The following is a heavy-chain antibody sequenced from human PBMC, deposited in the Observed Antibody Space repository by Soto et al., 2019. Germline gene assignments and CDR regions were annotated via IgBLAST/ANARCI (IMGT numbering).Heavy chain of an antibody. D-gene: IGHD3-10*01. CDR3: AGGGVRGVITRTRDYYGMDV. J-gene: IGHJ6*02. CDR1: GYSFSSYW. Sequence: PGESLKISCKGSGYSFSSYWIGWVRQMPGKGLEYMGFIYPGDSDTRYSPSFQGQVTISADKSISTAYLQWSSLKASDTAMYYCAGGGVRGVITRTRDYYGMDVWGQGTTVTVSS. V-gene: IGHV5-51*01. CDR2: IYPGDSDT.